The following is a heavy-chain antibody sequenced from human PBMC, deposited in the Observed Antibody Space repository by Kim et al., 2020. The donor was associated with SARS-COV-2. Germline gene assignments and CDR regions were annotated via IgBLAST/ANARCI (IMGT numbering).Heavy chain of an antibody. CDR2: ST. CDR3: ARDAASYGMDG. Sequence: STYYADSVKGRFTISRHNSKNTLYLQMNSLRAEDTAVYYCARDAASYGMDGWGQGTTVTVS. J-gene: IGHJ6*02. V-gene: IGHV3-53*04.